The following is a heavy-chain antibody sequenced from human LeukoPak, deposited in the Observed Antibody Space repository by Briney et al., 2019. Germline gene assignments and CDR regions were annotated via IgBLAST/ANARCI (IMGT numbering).Heavy chain of an antibody. V-gene: IGHV4-30-2*01. Sequence: SQTLSLTCAVSGDSLSSGDYSWSWIRQPLGKGLEWIGYIFHSRSSYYNPSLKSRVTISVDRSKNQFSLRLTSVTAADTAVYYCARELWFVNAPGSWFDPWGQGTLVTVSS. CDR3: ARELWFVNAPGSWFDP. CDR2: IFHSRSS. CDR1: GDSLSSGDYS. D-gene: IGHD3-10*01. J-gene: IGHJ5*02.